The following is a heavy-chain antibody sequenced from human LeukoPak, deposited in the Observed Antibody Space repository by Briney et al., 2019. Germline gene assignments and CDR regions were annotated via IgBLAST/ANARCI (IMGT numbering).Heavy chain of an antibody. V-gene: IGHV1-2*02. D-gene: IGHD2-2*01. CDR3: GRKSASRKTSEFDY. CDR2: INPNSGGT. Sequence: ASVKVSCKASGYIFTGYYIHWVRQAPGQGFEWMGWINPNSGGTNYAQRFQDRVTMTTDTSISTAYMELSRLRSDDTAVYYCGRKSASRKTSEFDYWGQGTLVTVSS. J-gene: IGHJ4*02. CDR1: GYIFTGYY.